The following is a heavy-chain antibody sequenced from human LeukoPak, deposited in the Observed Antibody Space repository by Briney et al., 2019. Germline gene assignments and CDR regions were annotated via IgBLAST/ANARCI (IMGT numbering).Heavy chain of an antibody. CDR3: ARHAPEYYYDSSGYYGSDFDY. D-gene: IGHD3-22*01. Sequence: PSETLSLTCTVSGGSISSYYWSWIRQPPGKGLEWIGYIYYSGSTNYNPSLKSRVTISVDTSKNQFSLKLSSVTAADTAVYYCARHAPEYYYDSSGYYGSDFDYWGQGTLVTVSS. J-gene: IGHJ4*02. CDR1: GGSISSYY. CDR2: IYYSGST. V-gene: IGHV4-59*08.